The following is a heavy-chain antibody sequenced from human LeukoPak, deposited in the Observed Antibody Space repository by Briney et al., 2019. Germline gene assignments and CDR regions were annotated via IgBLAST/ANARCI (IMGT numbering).Heavy chain of an antibody. CDR2: INPNSGGT. D-gene: IGHD6-19*01. CDR1: GYTFTGYY. CDR3: ARPAGSGRYYFDY. V-gene: IGHV1-2*02. Sequence: ASVKVSCKASGYTFTGYYMHWVRQAPGQGLEWMGWINPNSGGTNYAQKFQGRVTMTRDTSISTAYMELSRLRSDDTAMYYCARPAGSGRYYFDYWGQGTLVTVSS. J-gene: IGHJ4*02.